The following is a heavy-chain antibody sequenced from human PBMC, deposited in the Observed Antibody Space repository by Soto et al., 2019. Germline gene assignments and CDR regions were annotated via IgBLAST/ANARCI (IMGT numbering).Heavy chain of an antibody. CDR1: GFTFRNHG. CDR2: IWYDGSEK. CDR3: ARWSNTKVGGP. Sequence: QVQLVESGGGVVQPGRSLRLSCEGSGFTFRNHGMHWIRQSPGKGLEWLAVIWYDGSEKSYADSVKGRFTISRANSKNTLYLQMNSLKVEDTAIYYCARWSNTKVGGPGGQGTVVTVS. V-gene: IGHV3-33*01. J-gene: IGHJ5*02. D-gene: IGHD1-26*01.